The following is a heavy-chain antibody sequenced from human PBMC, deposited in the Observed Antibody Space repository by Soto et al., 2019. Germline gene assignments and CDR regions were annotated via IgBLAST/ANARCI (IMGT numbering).Heavy chain of an antibody. CDR1: GGCISSGGYY. CDR3: ARETKSYYDILTGYPTTDY. J-gene: IGHJ4*02. CDR2: IYYSGST. V-gene: IGHV4-31*03. Sequence: PSDTLSLTSTVSGGCISSGGYYWSWIRQHPGKGLEWIGYIYYSGSTYYNPSLKSRVTISVDTSKNQFSLKLSSVTAADTAVYYCARETKSYYDILTGYPTTDYWGQGTLVTVSS. D-gene: IGHD3-9*01.